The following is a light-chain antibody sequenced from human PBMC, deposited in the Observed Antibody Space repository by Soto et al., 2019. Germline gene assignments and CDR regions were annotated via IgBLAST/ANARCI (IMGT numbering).Light chain of an antibody. CDR3: QQYYSYPHT. CDR2: AAS. Sequence: AIRMTQSPSSFSASTGDRVTITCRARQGISSYLAWYQQKPGKAPKLLIYAASTLQSGVPSRFSGSGSGTDFTLTISCLQSEDFATYYCQQYYSYPHTFGQGTKVEI. J-gene: IGKJ1*01. CDR1: QGISSY. V-gene: IGKV1-8*01.